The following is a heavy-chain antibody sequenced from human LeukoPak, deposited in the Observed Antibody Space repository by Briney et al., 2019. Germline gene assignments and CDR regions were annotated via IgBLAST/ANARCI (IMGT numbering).Heavy chain of an antibody. D-gene: IGHD1-14*01. CDR3: AREFTDSEYYYYGMDV. Sequence: GGSLRLSCAASGFTFSSYSMNWVRQAPGKGLEWVSSISSSSSYIYYADSVKGRFTISRDNAKNSLYLQMNSLRAEDAAVYYCAREFTDSEYYYYGMDVWGQGTTVTVSS. J-gene: IGHJ6*02. CDR1: GFTFSSYS. CDR2: ISSSSSYI. V-gene: IGHV3-21*01.